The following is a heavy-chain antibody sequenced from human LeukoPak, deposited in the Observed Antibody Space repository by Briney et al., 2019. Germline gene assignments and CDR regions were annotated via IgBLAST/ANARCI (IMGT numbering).Heavy chain of an antibody. CDR3: ARSVPSLDYLFDS. CDR1: GDSISSSRYY. J-gene: IGHJ5*01. CDR2: IYYSGST. D-gene: IGHD4-11*01. Sequence: ASETLSLTCTVSGDSISSSRYYWGWIRQPPGKGLEWIGSIYYSGSTYYNPSLKSRVTISVDTSKNQFSLRLSSVTAADTAVYYCARSVPSLDYLFDSWGHGTLVTVSS. V-gene: IGHV4-39*01.